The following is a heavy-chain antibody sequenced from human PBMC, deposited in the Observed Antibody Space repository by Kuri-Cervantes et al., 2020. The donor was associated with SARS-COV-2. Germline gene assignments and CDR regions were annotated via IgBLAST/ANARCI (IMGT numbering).Heavy chain of an antibody. D-gene: IGHD3-22*01. CDR3: ARGGPHYYDSSAEY. V-gene: IGHV4-34*01. Sequence: GSLRLSCVVNGRSLRGYYWHWIRQTPGKGLEWIGEINSGGETNYNPSLKSRVTIAVDSSKNHFFLTLDSMTGADTGVYYCARGGPHYYDSSAEYWGQGTPVTVSS. CDR2: INSGGET. CDR1: GRSLRGYY. J-gene: IGHJ4*02.